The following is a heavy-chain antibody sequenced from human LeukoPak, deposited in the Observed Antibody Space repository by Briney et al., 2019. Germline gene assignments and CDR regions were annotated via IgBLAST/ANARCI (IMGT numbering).Heavy chain of an antibody. CDR3: ARDGYYDSIGSGFDP. Sequence: PSETLSLTCTVSGGSISSSSYYWGWIRQPPGKGLEWVSSISSSSSYIYYADSVKGQFTISRDNAKNSLYLQMNSLRAEDTAVYYCARDGYYDSIGSGFDPWGQGTLVTVSS. D-gene: IGHD3-22*01. CDR2: ISSSSSYI. J-gene: IGHJ5*02. V-gene: IGHV3-21*01. CDR1: GGSISSSS.